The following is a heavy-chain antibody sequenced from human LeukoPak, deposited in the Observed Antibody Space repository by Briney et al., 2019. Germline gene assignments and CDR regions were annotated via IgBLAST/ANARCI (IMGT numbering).Heavy chain of an antibody. V-gene: IGHV4-39*01. CDR3: AGQDNIVVVVAATSFDY. D-gene: IGHD2-15*01. J-gene: IGHJ4*02. CDR1: GGSISSSSYY. Sequence: SETLSLTCTVSGGSISSSSYYWGWIRQPPGKGLEWIGSIYYSGSTYYNPSLKSRVTISVDTSKNQFSLKLSSVTAADTAVYYCAGQDNIVVVVAATSFDYWGQGTLVTVSS. CDR2: IYYSGST.